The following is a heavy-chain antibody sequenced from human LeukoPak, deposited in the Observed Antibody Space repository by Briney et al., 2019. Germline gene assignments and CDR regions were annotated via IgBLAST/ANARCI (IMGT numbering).Heavy chain of an antibody. CDR3: ARAPPAVLIDTYG. CDR2: VYSGGST. J-gene: IGHJ4*02. Sequence: GGSLRLSCTASGFIVTNNYINWVRQAPGKGLEWVSLVYSGGSTYYADSVKGRFTISRDNSKNMVYLQMNSLRAEDTAMYYCARAPPAVLIDTYGWAQEPLVPVS. CDR1: GFIVTNNY. V-gene: IGHV3-66*01. D-gene: IGHD2-8*01.